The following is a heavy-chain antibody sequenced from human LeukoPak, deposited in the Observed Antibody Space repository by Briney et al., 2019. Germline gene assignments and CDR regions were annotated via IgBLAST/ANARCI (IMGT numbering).Heavy chain of an antibody. J-gene: IGHJ4*02. Sequence: ASVKVSCKASGYTFSSYGIIWVRQAPGQGLEWMGWISAYNGNTNYAQKLQGRVTMTTDTSTSTAYMELRSLRSDDTAVYYCARVREKRGYSGYDYSPFDYWGQGTLVTVSS. CDR3: ARVREKRGYSGYDYSPFDY. V-gene: IGHV1-18*01. CDR1: GYTFSSYG. CDR2: ISAYNGNT. D-gene: IGHD5-12*01.